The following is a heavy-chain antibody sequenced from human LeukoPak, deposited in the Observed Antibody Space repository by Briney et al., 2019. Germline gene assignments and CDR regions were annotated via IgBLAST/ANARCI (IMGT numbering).Heavy chain of an antibody. CDR2: ISYSGST. J-gene: IGHJ3*02. Sequence: PSETLSLTCTVSGGSISPYYWSWLRQPPGKGLGWIGYISYSGSTKNNPSLKSRVTISVDTSKNQFSLKVTSVTAADTAVYYCAKGGAESFPDAFDIWGQGTMITVSS. D-gene: IGHD3-10*01. CDR3: AKGGAESFPDAFDI. V-gene: IGHV4-59*01. CDR1: GGSISPYY.